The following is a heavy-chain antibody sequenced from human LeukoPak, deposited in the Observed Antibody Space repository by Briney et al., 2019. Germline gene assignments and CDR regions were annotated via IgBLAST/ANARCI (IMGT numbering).Heavy chain of an antibody. D-gene: IGHD3-10*02. CDR1: GFTFSSYE. V-gene: IGHV3-48*03. CDR2: ISSSGSTV. Sequence: GGSLRLSCAASGFTFSSYEMNWVRQAPGRGLEWVSYISSSGSTVYYADSVKGRFTISRDNAKNSLYLQMNSLRAEDTAVYYCYGRYNWFDPWGQGTLVTVSS. CDR3: YGRYNWFDP. J-gene: IGHJ5*02.